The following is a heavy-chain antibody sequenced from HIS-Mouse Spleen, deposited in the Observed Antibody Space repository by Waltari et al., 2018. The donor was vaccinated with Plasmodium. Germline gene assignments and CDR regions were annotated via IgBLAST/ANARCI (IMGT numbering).Heavy chain of an antibody. D-gene: IGHD7-27*01. Sequence: AASGFTFSSYWMSWVRQAPGKGLGWVANIKQDGSEKYYVDSVKGRFTISRDNAKNTLYLQMNSLRAEDTAVYYCAKSSKGTGDLWDYWGQGTLVTVSS. CDR1: GFTFSSYW. J-gene: IGHJ4*02. V-gene: IGHV3-7*03. CDR3: AKSSKGTGDLWDY. CDR2: IKQDGSEK.